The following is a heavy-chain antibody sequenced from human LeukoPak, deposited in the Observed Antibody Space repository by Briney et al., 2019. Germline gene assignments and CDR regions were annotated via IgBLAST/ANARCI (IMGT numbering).Heavy chain of an antibody. J-gene: IGHJ4*02. V-gene: IGHV3-30*04. CDR3: ARVGRGYSFKVYYFDY. D-gene: IGHD5-18*01. CDR1: GFTFSSYA. CDR2: ISYDGNNK. Sequence: PGGSLRLSCAASGFTFSSYAIHWVRQAPGKGLEWVAVISYDGNNKYYADSVKGRFTIPRDNSKNTLFLQMNSLRAEDTAVYFCARVGRGYSFKVYYFDYWGQGTLVTVSS.